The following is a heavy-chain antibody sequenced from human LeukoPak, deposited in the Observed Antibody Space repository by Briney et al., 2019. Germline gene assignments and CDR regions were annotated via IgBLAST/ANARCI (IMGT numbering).Heavy chain of an antibody. CDR1: GYTFTGYY. J-gene: IGHJ4*02. Sequence: ASVKVSCKASGYTFTGYYMHWVRQAPGQGLEWMGWINPNSGGTNYAQKFQGSVTMTRDTSISTAYVELSRLRSDDTAVYYCARHVDTAMVQEDYWGQGTLVTVSS. CDR3: ARHVDTAMVQEDY. V-gene: IGHV1-2*02. D-gene: IGHD5-18*01. CDR2: INPNSGGT.